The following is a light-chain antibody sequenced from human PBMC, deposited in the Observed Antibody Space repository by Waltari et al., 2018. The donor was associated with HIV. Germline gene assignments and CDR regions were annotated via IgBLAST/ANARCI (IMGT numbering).Light chain of an antibody. V-gene: IGLV3-25*03. J-gene: IGLJ3*02. CDR2: KDS. Sequence: QELTQPPSVSVSPRQTARITCSGDALSKHYVYWYQQKPGQAPVLVIFKDSGRPSGIPDRFSGSSSGTTVTLTISGVQAEDEADYYCQSPDVSGTYVVFGGGTKLTVL. CDR3: QSPDVSGTYVV. CDR1: ALSKHY.